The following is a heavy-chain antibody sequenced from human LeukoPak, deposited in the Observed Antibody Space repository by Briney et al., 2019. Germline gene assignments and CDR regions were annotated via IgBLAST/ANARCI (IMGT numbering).Heavy chain of an antibody. CDR1: GGSIGWDY. CDR2: IYKSGSN. V-gene: IGHV4-4*07. Sequence: SETLSLTCTVSGGSIGWDYWSWLRQSAGKGLEWIGRIYKSGSNNYNPSFRSRVAMSVDTSKNQFSLNVTSVTAADTAVYYCAREEYFQDRNVYSYYFHSCGQGSLVTVSS. CDR3: AREEYFQDRNVYSYYFHS. D-gene: IGHD3-22*01. J-gene: IGHJ4*02.